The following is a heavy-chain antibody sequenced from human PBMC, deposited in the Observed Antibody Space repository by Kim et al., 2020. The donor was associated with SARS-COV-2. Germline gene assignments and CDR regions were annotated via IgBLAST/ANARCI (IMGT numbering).Heavy chain of an antibody. D-gene: IGHD2-2*01. J-gene: IGHJ2*01. CDR3: ATERYCSSTSCYRHWYFDL. Sequence: ASVKVSCKVSGYTLTELSMHWVRQAPGKGLEWMGGFDPEDGETIYAQKFQGRVTMTEDTSTDTAYMELSSLRSEDTAVYYCATERYCSSTSCYRHWYFDLWGRGTLVTVSS. CDR2: FDPEDGET. CDR1: GYTLTELS. V-gene: IGHV1-24*01.